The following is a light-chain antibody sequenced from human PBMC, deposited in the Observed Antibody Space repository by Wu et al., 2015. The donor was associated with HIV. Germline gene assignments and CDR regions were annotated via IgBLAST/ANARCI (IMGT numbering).Light chain of an antibody. CDR2: GTS. J-gene: IGKJ4*01. V-gene: IGKV3-20*01. CDR3: QQYGSSPLT. CDR1: QTVGDMS. Sequence: EIVLTQSPGTLSVSPGESVSLSCRASQTVGDMSVAWYQQKTGQAPRLLIYGTSNRATGIGDRFSGSGSGTDFTLTINRLEPEDFAVYYCQQYGSSPLTFGGGTKVEIK.